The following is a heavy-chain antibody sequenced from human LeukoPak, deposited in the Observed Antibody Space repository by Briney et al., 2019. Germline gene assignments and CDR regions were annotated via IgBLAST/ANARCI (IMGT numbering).Heavy chain of an antibody. V-gene: IGHV1-18*01. CDR3: ARLPVGPKGYCSGGSCYSDYPY. Sequence: ASVKVSCKASGYTFTSYGISWVRQAPGQGLEWMGWISAYNGNTNYAQKLQGRVTMTTDTSTSTAYMELRSLRSDDTAVYYCARLPVGPKGYCSGGSCYSDYPYWGQGTLVTVSS. CDR2: ISAYNGNT. CDR1: GYTFTSYG. D-gene: IGHD2-15*01. J-gene: IGHJ4*02.